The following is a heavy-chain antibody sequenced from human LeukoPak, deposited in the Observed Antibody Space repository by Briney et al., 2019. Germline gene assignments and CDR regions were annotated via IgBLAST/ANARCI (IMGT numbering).Heavy chain of an antibody. J-gene: IGHJ3*01. CDR2: FNGDGSST. V-gene: IGHV3-74*01. Sequence: GGSLRLSCAASGFTFSSYWMHRVRQSPGKGLVWVSRFNGDGSSTAYADSVKGRFTISRDNANNTLYLQMNSLRAEDTAVYYCARGTGVGSYVPAFDVWGQGTVVTVSS. CDR3: ARGTGVGSYVPAFDV. CDR1: GFTFSSYW. D-gene: IGHD1-26*01.